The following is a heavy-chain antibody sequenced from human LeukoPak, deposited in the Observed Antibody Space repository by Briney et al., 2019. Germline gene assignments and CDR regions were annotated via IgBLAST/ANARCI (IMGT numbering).Heavy chain of an antibody. CDR1: GFTLSSYA. CDR2: ISGRGGST. V-gene: IGHV3-23*01. D-gene: IGHD1-1*01. CDR3: VRYGRRANDQPFDV. J-gene: IGHJ3*01. Sequence: GGSLRLSCAASGFTLSSYAMSWVRQAAGKGLEWGSAISGRGGSTYYADSVKGRFTVSRDHAKNSLFLQMNSLSAEDTAVYYCVRYGRRANDQPFDVWGQGTMVTVSS.